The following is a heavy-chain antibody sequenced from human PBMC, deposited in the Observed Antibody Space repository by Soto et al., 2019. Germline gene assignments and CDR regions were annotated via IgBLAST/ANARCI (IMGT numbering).Heavy chain of an antibody. J-gene: IGHJ4*02. D-gene: IGHD3-3*01. Sequence: GGSLRLSCEGSGFTVSSHAMTWIRQAPGKGLEWVSVISGGADDTHYADSVKGRFTISRDNSKNTLYVQMDSLRAEDTAVYYCAKAINDYYAPLDYWGQGMQVTVSS. CDR2: ISGGADDT. CDR1: GFTVSSHA. CDR3: AKAINDYYAPLDY. V-gene: IGHV3-23*01.